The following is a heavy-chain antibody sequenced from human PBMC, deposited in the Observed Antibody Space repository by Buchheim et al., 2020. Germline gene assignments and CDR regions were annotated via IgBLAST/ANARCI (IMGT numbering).Heavy chain of an antibody. V-gene: IGHV3-7*03. J-gene: IGHJ5*02. CDR3: AKHSIP. CDR1: GFTFSNYW. CDR2: INEDGTEK. Sequence: EVYLVESGGGLVQPGGSLRLSCAASGFTFSNYWMNWVRQAPGKGLEWVANINEDGTEKYYVDSVKGRFTISRDNAMSSVSLQMSSLRVEDTAVYYCAKHSIPWGQGT. D-gene: IGHD2/OR15-2a*01.